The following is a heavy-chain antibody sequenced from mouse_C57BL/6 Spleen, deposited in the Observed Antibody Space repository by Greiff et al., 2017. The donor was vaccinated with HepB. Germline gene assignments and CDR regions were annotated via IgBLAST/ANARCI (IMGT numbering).Heavy chain of an antibody. V-gene: IGHV1-80*01. CDR3: ARGGGYYYGSSDFDY. D-gene: IGHD1-1*01. Sequence: VQLQQSGAELVKPGASVKISCKASGYAFSSYWMNWVKQRPGKGLEWIGQIYPGDGDTNYNGKFKGKATLTADKSSSTAYMQLSSLTSEDSAVYFCARGGGYYYGSSDFDYWGQGTTLTVSS. CDR1: GYAFSSYW. J-gene: IGHJ2*01. CDR2: IYPGDGDT.